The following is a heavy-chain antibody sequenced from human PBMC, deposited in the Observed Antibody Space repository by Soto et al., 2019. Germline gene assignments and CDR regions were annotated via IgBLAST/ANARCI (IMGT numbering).Heavy chain of an antibody. Sequence: SETLSLTCTVSGDSIRSSSHYWAWNRQPPGKGLEWIGSIYYGGNTYYNPSLRSRVTISVDTSKNQFSLKLSSVTAADTAVYYCATGQYYYDSSGYLFHYWGQGTLVTVSS. D-gene: IGHD3-22*01. CDR1: GDSIRSSSHY. V-gene: IGHV4-39*01. CDR3: ATGQYYYDSSGYLFHY. J-gene: IGHJ4*02. CDR2: IYYGGNT.